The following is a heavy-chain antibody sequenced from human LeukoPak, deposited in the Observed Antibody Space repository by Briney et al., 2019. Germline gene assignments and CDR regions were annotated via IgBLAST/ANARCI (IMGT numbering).Heavy chain of an antibody. CDR1: GYSISSGYY. D-gene: IGHD4-17*01. V-gene: IGHV4-38-2*02. J-gene: IGHJ4*02. CDR2: IYHSGST. CDR3: ARGGHDYGDGLDY. Sequence: SETLSLTCTVSGYSISSGYYWGWIRQPPGKGLGWIGSIYHSGSTYYNPSLKSRVTISVDTSKNQFSLKLSSVTAADTAVYYCARGGHDYGDGLDYWGQGTLVTVSS.